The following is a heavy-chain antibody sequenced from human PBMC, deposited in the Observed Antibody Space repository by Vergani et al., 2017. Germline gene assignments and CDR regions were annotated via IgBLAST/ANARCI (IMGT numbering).Heavy chain of an antibody. J-gene: IGHJ6*03. CDR3: AKESSSGPHRRGLRPGYYMDV. Sequence: QVQLVQSGAEVKKPGSSVKVSCKASGGTISSYAISWVRQAPGQGLEWMGENIPGFETGNSAQKFQGRVTITTDEPTSTVFMELSSLTCEDTAVYYCAKESSSGPHRRGLRPGYYMDVWGKGTTVTVSS. CDR2: NIPGFETG. D-gene: IGHD6-6*01. V-gene: IGHV1-69*01. CDR1: GGTISSYA.